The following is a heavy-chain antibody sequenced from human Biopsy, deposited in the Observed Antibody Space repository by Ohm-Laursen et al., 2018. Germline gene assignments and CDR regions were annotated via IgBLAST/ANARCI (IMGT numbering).Heavy chain of an antibody. D-gene: IGHD5-24*01. J-gene: IGHJ2*01. CDR2: ASYSGYT. Sequence: GTLSLTCTVSDDSIRNFYWTWIRQPPGQGLEWIGHASYSGYTNYNPSLKSRVTMSVNTSKKQFPLRLSSVTAADTAVYYCASAGYNPDWSFDLWGRGTRVTVSS. CDR3: ASAGYNPDWSFDL. V-gene: IGHV4-59*12. CDR1: DDSIRNFY.